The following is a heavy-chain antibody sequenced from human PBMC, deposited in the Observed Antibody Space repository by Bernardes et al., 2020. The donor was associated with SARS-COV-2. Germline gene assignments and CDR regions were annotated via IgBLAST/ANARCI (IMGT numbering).Heavy chain of an antibody. CDR3: ARDAVVVPAAMTPYYYYGMDV. V-gene: IGHV4-59*01. D-gene: IGHD2-2*01. CDR1: GGSISSYY. CDR2: IYYSGST. J-gene: IGHJ6*02. Sequence: TLSLTCTVSGGSISSYYWSWIRQPPGKGLEWIGYIYYSGSTNYNPSLKSRVTISVDTSKNQFSLKLSSVTAADTAVYYCARDAVVVPAAMTPYYYYGMDVWGQGTTVTVSS.